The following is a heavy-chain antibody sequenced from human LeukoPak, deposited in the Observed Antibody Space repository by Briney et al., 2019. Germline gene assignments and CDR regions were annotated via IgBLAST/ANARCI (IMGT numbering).Heavy chain of an antibody. D-gene: IGHD6-13*01. CDR3: ARDVYLYSSSWYWNFQH. CDR1: GFTFSSYA. CDR2: ISYDGSNK. J-gene: IGHJ1*01. V-gene: IGHV3-30-3*01. Sequence: GGSLRLSCVASGFTFSSYAMHWVRQAPGKGLEWVAVISYDGSNKYYADSVKGRFTISRDNSKNTLYLQMNSLRAEDTAMYYCARDVYLYSSSWYWNFQHWGQGTLVTVSS.